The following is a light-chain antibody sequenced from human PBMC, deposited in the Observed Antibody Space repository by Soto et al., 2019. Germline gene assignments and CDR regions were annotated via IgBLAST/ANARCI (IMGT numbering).Light chain of an antibody. CDR3: SSYSRSTAVL. CDR1: SSDVGGYNF. CDR2: EVT. J-gene: IGLJ2*01. Sequence: QSALTQPASVSASPGQSITISCTGTSSDVGGYNFVSWYQQHPGKAPKLMIYEVTNRPSGVSNRFSGSKSGNTASLTISGLQAEDEAEYHCSSYSRSTAVLFGGGTKL. V-gene: IGLV2-14*01.